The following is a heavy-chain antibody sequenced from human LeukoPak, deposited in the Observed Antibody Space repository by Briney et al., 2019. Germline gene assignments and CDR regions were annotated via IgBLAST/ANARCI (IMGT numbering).Heavy chain of an antibody. D-gene: IGHD3-3*01. CDR2: IAYHGTNE. CDR3: ARDRDFWGYGGMDV. CDR1: GFNFSNHA. V-gene: IGHV3-30-3*01. J-gene: IGHJ6*02. Sequence: GGSLRLSCVASGFNFSNHAMHWVGQTPGKGPECVAVIAYHGTNEYDADSVKGRFTTSRDNSKNRLYLQMKSLTPEDTAVYYCARDRDFWGYGGMDVWGQGTTVTVSS.